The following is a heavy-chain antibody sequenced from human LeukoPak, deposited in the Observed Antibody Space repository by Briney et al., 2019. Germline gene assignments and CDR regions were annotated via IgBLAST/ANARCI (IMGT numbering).Heavy chain of an antibody. CDR1: GGSISSHY. CDR3: ARYRQDSSGCPLDY. CDR2: LFDSVNT. J-gene: IGHJ4*02. D-gene: IGHD6-19*01. V-gene: IGHV4-59*11. Sequence: SETLSLTCTVSGGSISSHYWSWIRQPPGKGREWIAYLFDSVNTKDNPSLQSRLTLSADTSKNQFSLRLSSVTAADTAVYYCARYRQDSSGCPLDYWGQGTLVTVSS.